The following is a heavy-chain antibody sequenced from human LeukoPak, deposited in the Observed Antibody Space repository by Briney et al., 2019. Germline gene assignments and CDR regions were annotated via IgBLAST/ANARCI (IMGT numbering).Heavy chain of an antibody. D-gene: IGHD3-10*01. J-gene: IGHJ6*02. V-gene: IGHV4-34*01. CDR2: INHSGST. CDR3: ARERYYGSATRGYYYYGMDV. Sequence: SETLSLTCAVSGGSFSGYYWSWIRQPPGKGLEWIGEINHSGSTNYNPSLKSRVTISVDTSKNQFSLKLSSVTAADTAVYYCARERYYGSATRGYYYYGMDVWGQGTTVTVSS. CDR1: GGSFSGYY.